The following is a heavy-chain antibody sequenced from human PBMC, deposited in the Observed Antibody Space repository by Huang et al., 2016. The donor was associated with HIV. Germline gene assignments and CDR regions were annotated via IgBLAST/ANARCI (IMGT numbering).Heavy chain of an antibody. V-gene: IGHV4-34*02. CDR3: ARIHPFQNGYFDF. Sequence: QVQLQQWGAGLLKPSETLSLTCAVYGGSFSGYYWNWIRQPPGKGLECIGKINHGGDTKYTPSRKSRVTMSVDKSKKQFYLKLRSVTAADTAIYYCARIHPFQNGYFDFWGRGTTVTVSS. CDR1: GGSFSGYY. CDR2: INHGGDT. J-gene: IGHJ2*01.